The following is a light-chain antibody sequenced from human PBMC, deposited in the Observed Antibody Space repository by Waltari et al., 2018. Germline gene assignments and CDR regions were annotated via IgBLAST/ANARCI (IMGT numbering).Light chain of an antibody. CDR1: QSVSSD. J-gene: IGKJ1*01. Sequence: EIVMTQSPATLSVSPGERATLSCRASQSVSSDLAWFQQKPSQAPRLLISRVSLRASGIPARFSGTGSGTEFTLTINSLQSEDFAVYYCQQYNKWPRTFGQGTKVEIK. V-gene: IGKV3-15*01. CDR3: QQYNKWPRT. CDR2: RVS.